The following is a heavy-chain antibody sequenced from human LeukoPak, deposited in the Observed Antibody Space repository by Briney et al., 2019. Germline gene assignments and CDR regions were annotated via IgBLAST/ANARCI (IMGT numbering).Heavy chain of an antibody. CDR2: IDPSDSYT. J-gene: IGHJ4*02. D-gene: IGHD4-17*01. V-gene: IGHV5-10-1*01. CDR3: ARQKATVTPSFDY. Sequence: GESLRISCKGSVYSFASYWISWVRQMPGKGLEWMGRIDPSDSYTNYSPSFQGHVTISADKSISTAYLQWSSLKASDTAMYYCARQKATVTPSFDYWGQGTLVTVSS. CDR1: VYSFASYW.